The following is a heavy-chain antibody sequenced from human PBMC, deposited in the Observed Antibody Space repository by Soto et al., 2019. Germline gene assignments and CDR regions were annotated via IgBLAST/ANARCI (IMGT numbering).Heavy chain of an antibody. J-gene: IGHJ5*02. CDR3: ARGGIFASPNWFDP. V-gene: IGHV4-30-4*01. CDR2: IYYSGST. D-gene: IGHD3-3*02. CDR1: GGSISSYY. Sequence: SETLSLTCTVSGGSISSYYWSWIRQPPGKGLEWIGYIYYSGSTYYNPSLKSRVTISVDTSKNQFSLKLSSVTAADTAVYYCARGGIFASPNWFDPWGQGTLVTV.